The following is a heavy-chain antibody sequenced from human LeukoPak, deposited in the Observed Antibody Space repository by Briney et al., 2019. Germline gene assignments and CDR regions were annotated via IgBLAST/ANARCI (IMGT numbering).Heavy chain of an antibody. CDR1: GGPINRYF. J-gene: IGHJ4*02. V-gene: IGHV4-59*01. CDR3: ARERHDLWSAYHFDS. CDR2: IYHSGST. D-gene: IGHD3-3*01. Sequence: SDTLSLTCNVSGGPINRYFWSWIRQPPGKGLEWIGYIYHSGSTKYNPSLMSRVTMSIDTSKNQFSLNLSSVTAADTAVYYCARERHDLWSAYHFDSWGLGTLVIVSS.